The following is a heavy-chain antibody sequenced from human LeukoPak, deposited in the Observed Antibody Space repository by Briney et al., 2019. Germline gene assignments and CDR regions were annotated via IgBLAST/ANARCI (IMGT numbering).Heavy chain of an antibody. CDR2: IYHSGST. V-gene: IGHV4-4*02. J-gene: IGHJ5*02. CDR1: GGSISSSNW. CDR3: ASARYCSGGSCYVPWFDP. Sequence: PSETLSLTCAVSGGSISSSNWWSWVRQPPGKGLEWIGEIYHSGSTNYNPSLKSRVTISVDKSKNQFSLKLSSVTAADTAVYYCASARYCSGGSCYVPWFDPWGQGTLVTVSS. D-gene: IGHD2-15*01.